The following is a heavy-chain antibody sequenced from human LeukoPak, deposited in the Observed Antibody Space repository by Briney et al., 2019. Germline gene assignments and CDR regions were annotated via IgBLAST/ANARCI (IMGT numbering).Heavy chain of an antibody. V-gene: IGHV3-66*01. CDR2: IYSGGST. CDR1: GFTVSNNY. J-gene: IGHJ5*02. D-gene: IGHD3-10*01. Sequence: GGSLRLSCVVSGFTVSNNYMSWVRQAPRKGLEWVSLIYSGGSTYYADSVKGRFTISRDNAKNSLYLQMNSLRAEDTAVYYCARESDGSGSPPFDPWGQGTLVTVSS. CDR3: ARESDGSGSPPFDP.